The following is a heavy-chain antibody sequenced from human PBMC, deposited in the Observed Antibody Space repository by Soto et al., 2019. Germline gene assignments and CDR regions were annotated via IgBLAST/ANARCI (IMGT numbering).Heavy chain of an antibody. Sequence: GGSLRLSCAASGFTFSSYAMSWARQTPGNGLEWVSTFSSNGGTTSYADSVKGRFTISRDISKNTLYLQMNSLTVEDTAVYYCARGGGSSGWPFDYWGQGTLVTVSS. V-gene: IGHV3-23*01. D-gene: IGHD6-19*01. CDR3: ARGGGSSGWPFDY. J-gene: IGHJ4*02. CDR2: FSSNGGTT. CDR1: GFTFSSYA.